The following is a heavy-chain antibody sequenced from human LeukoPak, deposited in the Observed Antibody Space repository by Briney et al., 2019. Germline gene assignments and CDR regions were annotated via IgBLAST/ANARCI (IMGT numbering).Heavy chain of an antibody. CDR3: AELGITMIGGV. CDR1: GFTFSSYG. J-gene: IGHJ6*04. CDR2: ISSSGSTI. Sequence: GGSLRLSCAASGFTFSSYGLNWVRHAPGKGLERVSYISSSGSTIYYADSVEGRFTISRDNAKNSLYLQMNSLRAEDTAVYYCAELGITMIGGVWGKGTTVTISS. V-gene: IGHV3-48*04. D-gene: IGHD3-10*02.